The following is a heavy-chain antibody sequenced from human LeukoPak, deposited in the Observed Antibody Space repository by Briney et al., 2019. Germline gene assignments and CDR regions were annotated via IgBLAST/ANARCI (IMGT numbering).Heavy chain of an antibody. J-gene: IGHJ3*01. Sequence: GGSLRLSCEASGVSFSNSGMHWVRQAPGKGLEWVAVIWYDGSNEYYADAVNGQFRISRDNYKNKVYLQMKSLRVEDTSVYFCAREISMFVNAFDLWGQGTLVTVTS. V-gene: IGHV3-33*01. D-gene: IGHD3-10*02. CDR2: IWYDGSNE. CDR3: AREISMFVNAFDL. CDR1: GVSFSNSG.